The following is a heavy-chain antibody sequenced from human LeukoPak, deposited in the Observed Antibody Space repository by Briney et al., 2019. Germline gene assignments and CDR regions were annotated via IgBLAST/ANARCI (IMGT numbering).Heavy chain of an antibody. CDR2: IYYSRST. CDR3: ARAGEVEMATIAPLYFDY. D-gene: IGHD5-24*01. Sequence: SETLSLTCTVSGGSISSYYWSWIRQPPGKGLEWIGYIYYSRSTNYNPSLKSRVTISVDTSKNQFSLKLSSVTAADTAVYYCARAGEVEMATIAPLYFDYWGQGTLVTVSS. CDR1: GGSISSYY. J-gene: IGHJ4*02. V-gene: IGHV4-59*01.